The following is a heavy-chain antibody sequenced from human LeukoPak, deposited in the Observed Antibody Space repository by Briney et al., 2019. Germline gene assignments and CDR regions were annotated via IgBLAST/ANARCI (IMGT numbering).Heavy chain of an antibody. J-gene: IGHJ6*03. D-gene: IGHD3-22*01. V-gene: IGHV4-34*01. CDR2: INHSGST. CDR1: GFTFGDYT. Sequence: GSLRLSCTASGFTFGDYTMSWIRQPPGKGLEWIGEINHSGSTNYNPSLKSRVTISVDTSKNQFSLKLSSVTAADTAVYYCARHTAYYYDSSGYLYYYYYVDVWGKGTTVTISS. CDR3: ARHTAYYYDSSGYLYYYYYVDV.